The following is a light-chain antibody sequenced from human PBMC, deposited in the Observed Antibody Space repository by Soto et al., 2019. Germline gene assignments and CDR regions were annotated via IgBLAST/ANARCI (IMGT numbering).Light chain of an antibody. V-gene: IGKV1D-13*01. J-gene: IGKJ4*01. Sequence: AIQLTQSPSSLSASVGDRVTITCRASQGISSTLAWYQQKPGEAPKLLIYHASSLQSGVPSRFSGSGSGTDFTLTISSLQPEDFATYYCQQCNNYPLTFGGGTKLEIK. CDR3: QQCNNYPLT. CDR1: QGISST. CDR2: HAS.